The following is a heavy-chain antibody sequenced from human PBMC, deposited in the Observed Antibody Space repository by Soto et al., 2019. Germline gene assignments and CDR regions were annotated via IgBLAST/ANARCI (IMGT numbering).Heavy chain of an antibody. V-gene: IGHV3-23*01. CDR2: ITGGGENT. Sequence: EVKLLESGGGLVQPGGSLRLSCAASGFTFSSYAMSWVRQAPGKGLEWVSSITGGGENTHYADSVKGRFTISRDNSKNTLSLQMNSLRVEDTAVYYCAKGRLAVAAPYSWFDPWGQGTLVTVSS. CDR3: AKGRLAVAAPYSWFDP. J-gene: IGHJ5*02. CDR1: GFTFSSYA. D-gene: IGHD6-19*01.